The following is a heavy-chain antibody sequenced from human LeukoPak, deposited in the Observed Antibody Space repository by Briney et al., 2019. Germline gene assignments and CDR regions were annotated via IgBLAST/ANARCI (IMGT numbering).Heavy chain of an antibody. D-gene: IGHD3-10*01. Sequence: GGSLRLSCAASGFTFSSYSMNWVRQAPGKGLEWVSSISSSSSYIYYADSVKGRFTISRDNAKNSLYLQMNSLRAEDTAVYYCARGRRITMVRGVIIDYWGQGTLVTVSS. J-gene: IGHJ4*02. CDR3: ARGRRITMVRGVIIDY. V-gene: IGHV3-21*01. CDR2: ISSSSSYI. CDR1: GFTFSSYS.